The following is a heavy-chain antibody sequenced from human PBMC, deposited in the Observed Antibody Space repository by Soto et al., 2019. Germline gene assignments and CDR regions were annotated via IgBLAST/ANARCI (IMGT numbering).Heavy chain of an antibody. J-gene: IGHJ4*02. Sequence: EVQLLESGGGLVQPGGSLRLSCAASGFTFSSYAMSWVRQAPGKGLEWVSAISGSGGSTYYADSVKGRFTISRDNTKNTLYLQMNSLRAEDTAVYYCAKDTVVVPAAMPDYWGQGTLVTVSS. CDR1: GFTFSSYA. CDR2: ISGSGGST. D-gene: IGHD2-2*01. V-gene: IGHV3-23*01. CDR3: AKDTVVVPAAMPDY.